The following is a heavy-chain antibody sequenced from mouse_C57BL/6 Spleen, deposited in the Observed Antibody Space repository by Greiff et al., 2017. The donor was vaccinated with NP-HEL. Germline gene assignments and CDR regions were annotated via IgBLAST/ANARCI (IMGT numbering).Heavy chain of an antibody. Sequence: VQLQQPGAELVMPGASVKLSCKASGYTFTSYWMHWVKQRPGQGLEWIGEIDPSDSYTNYNQKFKGKSTLTVDKSSSTAYMQLSSLTSEDSAVYYCARLGNYYFDYWGQGTTLTVSS. CDR2: IDPSDSYT. V-gene: IGHV1-69*01. CDR1: GYTFTSYW. CDR3: ARLGNYYFDY. D-gene: IGHD2-1*01. J-gene: IGHJ2*01.